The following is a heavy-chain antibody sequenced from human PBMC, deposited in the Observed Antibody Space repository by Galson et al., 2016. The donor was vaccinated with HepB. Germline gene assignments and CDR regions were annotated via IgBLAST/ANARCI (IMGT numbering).Heavy chain of an antibody. CDR3: VREILLVVGYYGMDV. V-gene: IGHV3-13*01. J-gene: IGHJ6*02. D-gene: IGHD5-18*01. Sequence: SLRLSCAASGFTFSSYDMHWVRQATGKGLEWVSGIDTAGGTSYLGSVKGRFTISRENAKNSLYLQMNSLRVGDTAVYYCVREILLVVGYYGMDVWGQGTTVTASS. CDR2: IDTAGGT. CDR1: GFTFSSYD.